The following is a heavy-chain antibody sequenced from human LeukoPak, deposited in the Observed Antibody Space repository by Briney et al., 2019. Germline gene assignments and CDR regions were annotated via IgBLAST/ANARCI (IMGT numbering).Heavy chain of an antibody. J-gene: IGHJ3*02. CDR2: MNPNSGGT. Sequence: ASVKVSCKASGYTFIDYYMHWVRQAPGQGLEWMGWMNPNSGGTDYAQKYQGRVTMTRDTSISTAYMELSRLRSDDTAVYYCARLTYYDFWSGYNYAFDIWGQGTMVTVSS. CDR3: ARLTYYDFWSGYNYAFDI. CDR1: GYTFIDYY. D-gene: IGHD3-3*01. V-gene: IGHV1-2*02.